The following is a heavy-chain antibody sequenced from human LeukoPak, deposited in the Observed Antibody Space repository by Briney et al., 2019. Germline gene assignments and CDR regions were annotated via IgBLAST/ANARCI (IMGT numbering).Heavy chain of an antibody. CDR3: ARAGVMSTIGRFDY. J-gene: IGHJ4*02. D-gene: IGHD5-24*01. V-gene: IGHV4-59*01. Sequence: SETLSLTCTVSGGSISNYYWSWIRQPPGKGLGWIGYIYYSGSTNYNPSLKSRLTISVDTSKNQFSLKLNSVTAADTAVYYCARAGVMSTIGRFDYWGQGTLVTVSS. CDR1: GGSISNYY. CDR2: IYYSGST.